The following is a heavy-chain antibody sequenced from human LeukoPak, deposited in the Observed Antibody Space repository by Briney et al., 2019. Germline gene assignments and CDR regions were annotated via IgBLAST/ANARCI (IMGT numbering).Heavy chain of an antibody. CDR3: ARASLVVPAATPPRGWYDP. V-gene: IGHV7-4-1*02. CDR1: GYTFTSYA. D-gene: IGHD2-2*01. CDR2: INTNTGNP. Sequence: ASVKVSCKASGYTFTSYAMNWVRQAPGQGLEWMGWINTNTGNPTYAQGFTGRFVFSLDTSVSTAYLQISSLKAEDTAVYYCARASLVVPAATPPRGWYDPWGQGTLVTVSS. J-gene: IGHJ5*02.